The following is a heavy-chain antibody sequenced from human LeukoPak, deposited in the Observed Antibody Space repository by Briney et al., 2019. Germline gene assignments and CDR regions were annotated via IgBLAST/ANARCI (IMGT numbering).Heavy chain of an antibody. CDR1: GFTFXSYE. D-gene: IGHD3-16*02. CDR3: ARDLSYDYVWGSYRYFDY. V-gene: IGHV3-48*03. J-gene: IGHJ4*02. CDR2: ISXSGRTI. Sequence: AXGFTFXSYEXXWVRQAPGKGRXXXXYISXSGRTIYYAASVKGGFTISRDNAKKSLYMQMNRLRAEDTAVYYCARDLSYDYVWGSYRYFDYWGQGTLVTVSS.